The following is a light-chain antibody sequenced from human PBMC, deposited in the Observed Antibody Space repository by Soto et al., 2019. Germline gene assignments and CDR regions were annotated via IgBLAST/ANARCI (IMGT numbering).Light chain of an antibody. J-gene: IGKJ4*01. Sequence: EIVLTQSPGTLSVSPGERVTLSCRASQSVSNNYLAWYVQKPGQAPRLLIDGASIRATAIPDRFSGSGFGTDFTLTISRLEPEDCAVYFCQQYGRAPLSFGGGTQVEIK. CDR1: QSVSNNY. CDR3: QQYGRAPLS. V-gene: IGKV3-20*01. CDR2: GAS.